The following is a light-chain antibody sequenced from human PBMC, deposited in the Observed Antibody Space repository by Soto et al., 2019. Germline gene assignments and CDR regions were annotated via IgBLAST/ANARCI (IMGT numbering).Light chain of an antibody. CDR2: DAS. CDR3: QQYSSNFYT. J-gene: IGKJ2*01. Sequence: DIRMTQSPSTLSASVGDRVTITCRASQSISSHLAWYQQKPGKAPEVLIYDASTLESGVSSRFSGSGSGTKFTLTISNLQPDDFATYFCQQYSSNFYTFGQGTK. CDR1: QSISSH. V-gene: IGKV1-5*01.